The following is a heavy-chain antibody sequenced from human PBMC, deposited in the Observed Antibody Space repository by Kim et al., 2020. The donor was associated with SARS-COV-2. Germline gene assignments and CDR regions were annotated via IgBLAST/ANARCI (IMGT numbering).Heavy chain of an antibody. CDR1: GGTFSSYA. CDR2: IIPIFGTA. Sequence: SVKVSCKASGGTFSSYAISWVRQAPGQGLEWMGGIIPIFGTANYAQKFQGRVTITADESTSTAYMELSSLRSEDTAVYYCAKALESDTVTTHYYGMDVWGQGTTVTVSS. CDR3: AKALESDTVTTHYYGMDV. J-gene: IGHJ6*02. D-gene: IGHD4-4*01. V-gene: IGHV1-69*13.